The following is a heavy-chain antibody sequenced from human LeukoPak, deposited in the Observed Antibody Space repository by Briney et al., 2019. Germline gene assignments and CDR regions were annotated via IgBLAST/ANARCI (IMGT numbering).Heavy chain of an antibody. CDR1: GFTFSSYA. CDR3: ARQTGTTNLREHAFDI. Sequence: PGGSLRLSCAASGFTFSSYAMSRVRQAPGKGLEWVSAISGSGGSTYYADSVKGRFTISRDNSKNTLYLQMNSLRAEDTAVYYCARQTGTTNLREHAFDIWGQGTMVTVSS. D-gene: IGHD1-7*01. J-gene: IGHJ3*02. V-gene: IGHV3-23*01. CDR2: ISGSGGST.